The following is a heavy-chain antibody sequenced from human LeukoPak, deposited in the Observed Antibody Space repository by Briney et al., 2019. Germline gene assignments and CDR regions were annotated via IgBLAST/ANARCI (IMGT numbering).Heavy chain of an antibody. CDR1: GFTVSSIH. CDR2: TYTGGNS. CDR3: AKWCSSTSCYGGGWFDP. V-gene: IGHV3-53*01. D-gene: IGHD2-2*01. Sequence: PGGSLRLSCAASGFTVSSIHMVWVRQAPGKGLEWVSVTYTGGNSYYADSVKGRFIISRDNSKNTLYLQMNSLRAEDTAVYYCAKWCSSTSCYGGGWFDPWGQGTLVTVSS. J-gene: IGHJ5*02.